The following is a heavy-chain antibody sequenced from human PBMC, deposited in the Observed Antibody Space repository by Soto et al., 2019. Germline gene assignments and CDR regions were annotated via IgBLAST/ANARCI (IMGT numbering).Heavy chain of an antibody. CDR2: IIPRFGTT. Sequence: QVQLVQSGAEVEKPGSSVRVSCKASGDSFSKYTVNWVRQAPRQGLEWMGAIIPRFGTTNYAPTLQDRATSTADESMKTVDMELSSLRSEDTALYYCARGRGLYNSGRSQLDSWGQGTLVTVST. CDR1: GDSFSKYT. D-gene: IGHD1-26*01. J-gene: IGHJ4*02. CDR3: ARGRGLYNSGRSQLDS. V-gene: IGHV1-69*01.